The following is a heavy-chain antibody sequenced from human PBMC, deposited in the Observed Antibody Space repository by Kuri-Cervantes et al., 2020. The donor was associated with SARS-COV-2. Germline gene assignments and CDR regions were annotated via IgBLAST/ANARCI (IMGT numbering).Heavy chain of an antibody. Sequence: LSLSCAASGFTFSDYYMSWIRQAPGKGLEWVSYISSSSSYTNYADSVKGRFTISRDNAKNTLYLQMNSLRAEDTAVYYCARISIWVVAATLFLAYYSTTVWTSGAKGPRSPSP. J-gene: IGHJ6*02. CDR1: GFTFSDYY. D-gene: IGHD2-15*01. CDR2: ISSSSSYT. V-gene: IGHV3-11*06. CDR3: ARISIWVVAATLFLAYYSTTVWTS.